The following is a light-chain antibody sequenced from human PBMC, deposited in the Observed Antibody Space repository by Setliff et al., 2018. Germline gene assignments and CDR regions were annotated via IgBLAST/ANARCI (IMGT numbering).Light chain of an antibody. CDR2: TNN. Sequence: QSVLTQPPSASGTPGQRVTISCSGSSSNIGSNTVNWYQQFPGTAPKLLIYTNNRRPSGVPDRFSGSKSGTSASLAISGLQSDDEADYYCAVWDDNLNGPIFGGGTKVT. CDR1: SSNIGSNT. V-gene: IGLV1-44*01. CDR3: AVWDDNLNGPI. J-gene: IGLJ2*01.